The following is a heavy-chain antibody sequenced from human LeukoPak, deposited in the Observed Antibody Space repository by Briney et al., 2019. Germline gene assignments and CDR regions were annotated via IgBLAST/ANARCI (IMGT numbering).Heavy chain of an antibody. CDR3: AKDTTWIQLWLN. Sequence: PGGSLRLSCAASGFTFSTYNMNWVRQAPGKGLEWVSAISGSGGSTFYADSVKGRFTISRDNSKNTLYLQMNSLRAEDTAVYYCAKDTTWIQLWLNWGQGTLVTVSS. CDR1: GFTFSTYN. V-gene: IGHV3-23*01. J-gene: IGHJ4*02. D-gene: IGHD5-18*01. CDR2: ISGSGGST.